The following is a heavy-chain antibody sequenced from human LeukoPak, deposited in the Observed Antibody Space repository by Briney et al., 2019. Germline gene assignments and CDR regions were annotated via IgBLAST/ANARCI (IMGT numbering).Heavy chain of an antibody. D-gene: IGHD4-17*01. CDR3: AREVAVTTHFDY. V-gene: IGHV3-30*02. CDR1: GFTFSSYG. CDR2: IRYDGSNK. Sequence: GGSLRLSCAASGFTFSSYGMHWVRQAPGKGLEWVAFIRYDGSNKYYADSVKGRFTISRGNSKNTLYLQMSSLRAEDTAVYYCAREVAVTTHFDYWGQGTLVTVSS. J-gene: IGHJ4*02.